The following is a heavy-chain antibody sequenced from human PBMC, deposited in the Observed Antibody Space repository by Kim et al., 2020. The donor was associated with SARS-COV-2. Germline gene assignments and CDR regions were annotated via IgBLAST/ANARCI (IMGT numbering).Heavy chain of an antibody. CDR3: ARGWFGELGSSRDKSGMDV. Sequence: GRFTISRDNAKNSLYLQMNSLRAEDTAVYYCARGWFGELGSSRDKSGMDVWGQGTTVTVSS. V-gene: IGHV3-11*05. D-gene: IGHD3-10*01. J-gene: IGHJ6*02.